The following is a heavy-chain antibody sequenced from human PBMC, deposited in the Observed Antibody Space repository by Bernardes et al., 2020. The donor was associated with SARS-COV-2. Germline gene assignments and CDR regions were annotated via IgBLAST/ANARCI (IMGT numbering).Heavy chain of an antibody. CDR3: ASLVGHTQPSDY. CDR2: IRKKVNSYTT. V-gene: IGHV3-72*01. J-gene: IGHJ4*02. D-gene: IGHD1-26*01. Sequence: GSLILSCAASGFTFSDLYMDWVRQAPGKGLEWLGRIRKKVNSYTTEYAASVKGRFTISRDDSKNSLYLQMNSLKTEDTAVYYCASLVGHTQPSDYWGQGTLVTVSS. CDR1: GFTFSDLY.